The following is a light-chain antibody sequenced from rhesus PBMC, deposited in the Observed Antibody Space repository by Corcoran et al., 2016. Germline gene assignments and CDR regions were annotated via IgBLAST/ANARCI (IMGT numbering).Light chain of an antibody. CDR2: KAS. J-gene: IGKJ4*01. V-gene: IGKV1-22*01. Sequence: DIQMTQSPSSLSASVGDTVTITCRASQSISSWLAWYQQKPGKVPKLLIYKASSVKSGVPSRFSGSVSGTDFTLTISSLQSEDFATYYCQQYTTRPLTFGGGTKMELK. CDR1: QSISSW. CDR3: QQYTTRPLT.